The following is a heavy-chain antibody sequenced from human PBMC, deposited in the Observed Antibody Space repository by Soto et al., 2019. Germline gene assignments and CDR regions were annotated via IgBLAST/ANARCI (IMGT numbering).Heavy chain of an antibody. Sequence: GGSLRLSCAASGFTFSSYATSWVRQAPGKGLEWVSAISGSGGSTYYADSVKGRFTISRDNSKNTLYLQMNSLRAEDTAVYYCAKYLCSSTSCYLYYYYGMDVWGQGTTVPVSS. CDR3: AKYLCSSTSCYLYYYYGMDV. V-gene: IGHV3-23*01. CDR2: ISGSGGST. CDR1: GFTFSSYA. D-gene: IGHD2-2*01. J-gene: IGHJ6*02.